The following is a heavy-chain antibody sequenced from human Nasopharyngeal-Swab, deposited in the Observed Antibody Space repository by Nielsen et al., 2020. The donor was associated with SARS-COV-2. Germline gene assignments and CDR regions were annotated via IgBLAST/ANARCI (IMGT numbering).Heavy chain of an antibody. V-gene: IGHV3-7*01. D-gene: IGHD3-9*01. CDR3: ARADILTGYYDYYYGMDV. CDR2: LKQDGSEE. J-gene: IGHJ6*02. Sequence: GGSLRLSCAASGFTFSRFWMTWVRQAPGKGLEWVAYLKQDGSEEYYVDSVKGRFTISRDNAKNSLYLQMNSLRAEDTAVYYCARADILTGYYDYYYGMDVWGQGTTVTVSS. CDR1: GFTFSRFW.